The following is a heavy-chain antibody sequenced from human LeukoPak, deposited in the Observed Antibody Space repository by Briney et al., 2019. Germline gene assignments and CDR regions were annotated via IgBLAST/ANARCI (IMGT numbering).Heavy chain of an antibody. CDR3: AREKDAFDI. J-gene: IGHJ3*02. CDR1: GFTFSSYA. Sequence: GGSLRLSCAASGFTFSSYAMHWVRQAPGKGLEWVAVISYDGSNKYYADSVKGRFTISRDNSKNTLYLQMNSLRAEDTAVYYCAREKDAFDIWGQGTMVTVSS. CDR2: ISYDGSNK. V-gene: IGHV3-30*04.